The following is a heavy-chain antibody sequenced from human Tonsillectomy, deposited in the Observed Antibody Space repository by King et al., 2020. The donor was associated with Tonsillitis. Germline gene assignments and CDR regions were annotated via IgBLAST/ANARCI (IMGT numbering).Heavy chain of an antibody. CDR3: AREKADSSGADY. V-gene: IGHV1-69*01. Sequence: VQLVQSGAEVKKPGSSVKVSCKASGGTFSSYTISWVRQAPGQGLEWMGGIIPSIGIPNYAQKFQGRVTITADESTTTAYMELSSLRSEDTAVYCCAREKADSSGADYWGQGTLVIASS. J-gene: IGHJ4*02. CDR1: GGTFSSYT. D-gene: IGHD3-22*01. CDR2: IIPSIGIP.